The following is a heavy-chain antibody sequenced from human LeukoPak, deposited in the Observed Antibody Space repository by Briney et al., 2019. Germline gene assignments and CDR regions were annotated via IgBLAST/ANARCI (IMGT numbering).Heavy chain of an antibody. Sequence: PSETLSLTCTVSGGSISSYYWSWIRQPPRKGLAWIGYIYYSGSTNYNPSLKSRVTISVDTSKNQFSLKLSSVTAADTAVYYCARAAPPGYSYALIFDYWGQGNLVTVSS. CDR3: ARAAPPGYSYALIFDY. J-gene: IGHJ4*02. CDR1: GGSISSYY. V-gene: IGHV4-59*01. CDR2: IYYSGST. D-gene: IGHD5-18*01.